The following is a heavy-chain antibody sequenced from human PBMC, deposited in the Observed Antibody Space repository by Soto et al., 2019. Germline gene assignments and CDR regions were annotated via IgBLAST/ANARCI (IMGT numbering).Heavy chain of an antibody. CDR2: VHPDSGGT. CDR1: GYTFTSYG. J-gene: IGHJ4*02. D-gene: IGHD3-22*01. Sequence: ASVKVSCKASGYTFTSYGISWVRQSPGQGLQWVGWVHPDSGGTNVAQAFQDRVTMTADTSITTAYMDLARLRPDDTAIFYCARGAQGFFPVSGIYFYFDHWGQGTPVTV. CDR3: ARGAQGFFPVSGIYFYFDH. V-gene: IGHV1-2*02.